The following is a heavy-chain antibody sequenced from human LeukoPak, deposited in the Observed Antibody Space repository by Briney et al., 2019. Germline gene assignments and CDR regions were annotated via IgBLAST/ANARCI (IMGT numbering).Heavy chain of an antibody. J-gene: IGHJ4*02. CDR3: ARATTSTRAVAGPIFDY. CDR2: IHDSGST. D-gene: IGHD6-19*01. V-gene: IGHV4-4*07. Sequence: ASETLSLTCTVSGGSISSYYWSWIRQPAGKGLEWIGRIHDSGSTKYNPSLKSRVTISVDTSKNQFSLKLSSVTAADTAVYYCARATTSTRAVAGPIFDYWGQGTLVTVSS. CDR1: GGSISSYY.